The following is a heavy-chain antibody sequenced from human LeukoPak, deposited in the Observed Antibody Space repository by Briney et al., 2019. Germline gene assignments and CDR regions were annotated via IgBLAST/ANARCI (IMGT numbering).Heavy chain of an antibody. V-gene: IGHV4-34*01. CDR3: ARGNILTGYCFDF. J-gene: IGHJ4*02. Sequence: SETLSLTYAVYGGSITGYYWSWIRQTPGRGLEWVGEIHYTGATSYNPSLKSRATISTDTSKNQFSLRLSSVTAADTAVYYCARGNILTGYCFDFWGQGALVTVSS. D-gene: IGHD3-9*01. CDR1: GGSITGYY. CDR2: IHYTGAT.